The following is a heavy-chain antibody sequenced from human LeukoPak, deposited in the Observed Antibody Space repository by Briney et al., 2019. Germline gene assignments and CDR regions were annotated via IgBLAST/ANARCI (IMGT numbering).Heavy chain of an antibody. CDR3: AREYSSSWYYFDY. J-gene: IGHJ4*02. D-gene: IGHD6-13*01. CDR1: ASTFPFYN. V-gene: IGHV1-2*02. Sequence: ASVQVSCNASASTFPFYNMHWVRQAPGQGLEWMGWINPNSGDTNYAQRFQGRVTMTRDTSISTAYMELSTLKSDDTAVYYCAREYSSSWYYFDYWGQGTLVTVSS. CDR2: INPNSGDT.